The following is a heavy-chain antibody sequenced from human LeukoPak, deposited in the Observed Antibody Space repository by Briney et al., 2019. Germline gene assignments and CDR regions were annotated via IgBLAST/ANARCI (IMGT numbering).Heavy chain of an antibody. V-gene: IGHV4-61*02. CDR2: IYTSGST. Sequence: SETLSLTCTVSGGSISSGSYYWSWIRQPAGKGLEWIGRIYTSGSTNYNPSLKSRVTISVDTSKNQFSLKLSSVAAADTAVYYCAREGRKSRGIDIVRKKERGYYYMDVWGKGTTVTVSS. CDR3: AREGRKSRGIDIVRKKERGYYYMDV. CDR1: GGSISSGSYY. J-gene: IGHJ6*03. D-gene: IGHD2-15*01.